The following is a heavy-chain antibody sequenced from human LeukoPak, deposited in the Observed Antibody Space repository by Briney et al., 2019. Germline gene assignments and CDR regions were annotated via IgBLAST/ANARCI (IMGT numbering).Heavy chain of an antibody. CDR2: IYTDGTT. J-gene: IGHJ5*02. CDR3: AKAGGGTFDP. CDR1: GDYSSDYY. D-gene: IGHD3-16*01. Sequence: SETLSLTCTVSGDYSSDYYWSWIRQPAGKGPEWIGHIYTDGTTKYNPSLRSRVTMSADASKDQFSLKLTSVTAADTAVYYCAKAGGGTFDPWGPGTLAIVSS. V-gene: IGHV4-4*07.